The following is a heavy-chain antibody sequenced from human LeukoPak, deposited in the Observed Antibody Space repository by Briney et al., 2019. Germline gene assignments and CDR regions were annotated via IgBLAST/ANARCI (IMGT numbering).Heavy chain of an antibody. V-gene: IGHV3-53*01. D-gene: IGHD2-15*01. J-gene: IGHJ4*02. CDR2: IHTAGST. CDR1: GFTFSDYY. CDR3: ARRSIAATYYFDY. Sequence: GGSLRLSCAGRGFTFSDYYMSWVRQAPGKGLEWVSFIHTAGSTFYADSVKGRFTISRDNSKNTLYLQMNSLRADDTAIYYCARRSIAATYYFDYWGRGTLVTVSS.